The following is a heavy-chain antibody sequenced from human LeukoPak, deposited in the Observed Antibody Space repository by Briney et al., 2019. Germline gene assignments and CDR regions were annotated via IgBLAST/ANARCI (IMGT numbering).Heavy chain of an antibody. CDR3: ARDRTTVTTGYYGMDV. CDR2: INPNTGVT. Sequence: EASVKVSCKASGYTFTGYYMHWVRQAPGQGLEWMGRINPNTGVTNYAQKFQGRVTLTRDTSIITAYMELTRLRSDDTAMYYCARDRTTVTTGYYGMDVWGQGTTLTVSS. D-gene: IGHD4-17*01. J-gene: IGHJ6*02. CDR1: GYTFTGYY. V-gene: IGHV1-2*06.